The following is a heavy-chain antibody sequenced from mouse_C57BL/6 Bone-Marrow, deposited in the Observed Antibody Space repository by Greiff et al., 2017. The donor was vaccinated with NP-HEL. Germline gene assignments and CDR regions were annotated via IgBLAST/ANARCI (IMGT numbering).Heavy chain of an antibody. CDR3: ARLLRSGAMDY. J-gene: IGHJ4*01. V-gene: IGHV1-26*01. CDR2: INPNNGGT. CDR1: GYTFTDYY. Sequence: EVQLQQSGPELVKPGASVKISCKASGYTFTDYYMNWVKQSHGKSLEWIGDINPNNGGTSYNQKFKGKATLTVDKSSSTAYMELRSLTSEDSAVYYCARLLRSGAMDYWGQGTSVTVSS. D-gene: IGHD1-1*01.